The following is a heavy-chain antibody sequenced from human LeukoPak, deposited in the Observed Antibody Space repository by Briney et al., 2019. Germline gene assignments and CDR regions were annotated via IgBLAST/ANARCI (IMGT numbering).Heavy chain of an antibody. CDR2: IYHSGST. CDR3: ARVSSSDAFDI. D-gene: IGHD6-6*01. Sequence: SETLSLTCTVSGYSITSPNYWGWIRQLPGKGLEWIGSIYHSGSTYYNSSLKSRVTISVDTSKNQFSLKLSSVTAADMAVYYCARVSSSDAFDIWGQGTMVTVPS. CDR1: GYSITSPNY. V-gene: IGHV4-38-2*02. J-gene: IGHJ3*02.